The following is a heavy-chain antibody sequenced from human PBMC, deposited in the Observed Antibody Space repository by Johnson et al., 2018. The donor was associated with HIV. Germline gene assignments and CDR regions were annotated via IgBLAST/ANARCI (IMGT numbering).Heavy chain of an antibody. CDR1: GFTFSNYG. D-gene: IGHD2-15*01. CDR3: AKEGRGGAFDI. CDR2: ISFDGNNK. J-gene: IGHJ3*02. V-gene: IGHV3-30*18. Sequence: QVQLVESGGGVVQPGRSLRLSCADSGFTFSNYGMHWVRQAPGKGLEWVAVISFDGNNKYYADSVKGRFTISRDNSKNTLYLQMNSLRAEDTAVYYCAKEGRGGAFDIWGQGTMVTVSS.